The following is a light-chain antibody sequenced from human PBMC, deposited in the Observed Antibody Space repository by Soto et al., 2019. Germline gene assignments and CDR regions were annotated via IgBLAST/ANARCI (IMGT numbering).Light chain of an antibody. J-gene: IGLJ1*01. CDR3: SSYTSSSTPYV. CDR1: SSDVGGYNY. CDR2: DVS. Sequence: QSALTQPASVSGSPGQSITISCTGTSSDVGGYNYVSWYQQHPGKAHKLMIYDVSNRHSGVSNHLSGSKSGNTASLTISRLQAEDEADYYCSSYTSSSTPYVFGTGTKVTVL. V-gene: IGLV2-14*01.